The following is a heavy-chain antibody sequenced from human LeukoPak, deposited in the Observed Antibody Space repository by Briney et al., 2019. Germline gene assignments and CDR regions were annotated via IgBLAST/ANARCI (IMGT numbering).Heavy chain of an antibody. CDR1: GGSFSGYY. CDR2: INHSGST. CDR3: ARTTWIQLWLRAFDI. Sequence: SETLSLTCAVYGGSFSGYYWSWIRQPPGKGLEWIGEINHSGSTNYNPSLKSRVTISVDTSKNQFSLKLSSMTAADTAVYYRARTTWIQLWLRAFDIWGQGTMVTVSS. J-gene: IGHJ3*02. D-gene: IGHD5-18*01. V-gene: IGHV4-34*01.